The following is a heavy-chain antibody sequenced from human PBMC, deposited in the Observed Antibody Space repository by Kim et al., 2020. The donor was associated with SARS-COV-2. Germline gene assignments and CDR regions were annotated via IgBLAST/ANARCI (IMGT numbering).Heavy chain of an antibody. J-gene: IGHJ4*02. CDR1: GFTFSSYS. V-gene: IGHV3-21*04. D-gene: IGHD6-19*01. Sequence: GGSLRLSCAASGFTFSSYSMNWVRQAPGKGLEWISSISSSSSYIYYADSVKGRFTISRDNARASLYLQMNSLRAEDTAVYYCARVLTSGCSYFDYWGQGTLVTGSS. CDR2: ISSSSSYI. CDR3: ARVLTSGCSYFDY.